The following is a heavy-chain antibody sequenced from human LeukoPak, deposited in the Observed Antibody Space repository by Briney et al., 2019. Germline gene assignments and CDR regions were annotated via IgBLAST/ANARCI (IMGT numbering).Heavy chain of an antibody. V-gene: IGHV4-61*05. D-gene: IGHD3-3*01. CDR2: IYYSGST. CDR1: GGSISSSSYY. CDR3: ARVGTTYYDFWSGYYDY. J-gene: IGHJ4*02. Sequence: SETLSLTCTVSGGSISSSSYYWGWIRQPPGKGLEWIGYIYYSGSTNYNPSLKSRVTISVDTSKNQFSLKLSSVTAADTAVYYCARVGTTYYDFWSGYYDYWGQGTLVTVSS.